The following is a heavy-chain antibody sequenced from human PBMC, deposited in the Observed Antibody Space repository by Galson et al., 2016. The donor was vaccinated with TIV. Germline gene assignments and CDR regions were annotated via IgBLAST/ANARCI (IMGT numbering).Heavy chain of an antibody. J-gene: IGHJ4*02. V-gene: IGHV3-30*19. Sequence: SLRLSCAASGFTFNIYGMHWVRQAPGKGLEWMAFSAYTGGNQHYPDSVNGRFISSRDDSKNILYLQMNSLRVEDTAIYYCARELRWLVPSHGHHSVFDHWGQGALVTVSS. CDR3: ARELRWLVPSHGHHSVFDH. CDR2: SAYTGGNQ. CDR1: GFTFNIYG. D-gene: IGHD6-19*01.